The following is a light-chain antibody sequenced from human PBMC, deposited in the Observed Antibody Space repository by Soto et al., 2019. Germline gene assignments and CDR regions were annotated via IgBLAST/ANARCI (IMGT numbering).Light chain of an antibody. CDR3: CSYAGACTYV. Sequence: QSALTQPRSVSGSPGHSVTISCTGTSSDVGGYSYVSWYQQHPGKAPKLMISDVSKRPSGVPDRFSGSKFGNTASLTISVPQAEDEADYYCCSYAGACTYVFGSGTKVTVL. V-gene: IGLV2-11*01. CDR2: DVS. CDR1: SSDVGGYSY. J-gene: IGLJ1*01.